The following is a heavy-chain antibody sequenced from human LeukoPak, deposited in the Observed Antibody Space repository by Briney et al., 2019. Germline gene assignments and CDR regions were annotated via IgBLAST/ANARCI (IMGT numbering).Heavy chain of an antibody. CDR1: GLSFTSAA. CDR3: ATGKLDASGFDFMLPF. D-gene: IGHD5-12*01. J-gene: IGHJ4*02. CDR2: FSRDGINK. V-gene: IGHV3-30-3*01. Sequence: GGSLRLSCAASGLSFTSAAMHWLRQAPGKGLEWVAVFSRDGINKYYADSVKGRFTISRDNSRSTFYLHMNSLRPGDTALYYCATGKLDASGFDFMLPFWGQGTLVTVSS.